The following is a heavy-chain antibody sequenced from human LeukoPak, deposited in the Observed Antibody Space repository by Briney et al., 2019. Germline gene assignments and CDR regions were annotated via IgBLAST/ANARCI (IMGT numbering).Heavy chain of an antibody. J-gene: IGHJ4*02. Sequence: ASVKVSCKASGYTFTSYYMHWVRQAPGQGLEWMGIINPSGGSTSYAQKFQGRVTTTRDTSTSTVYMELSSLRSEDTAVYYCARLPSGPLAAAGTGYWGQGTLVTVSS. V-gene: IGHV1-46*01. CDR1: GYTFTSYY. D-gene: IGHD6-13*01. CDR3: ARLPSGPLAAAGTGY. CDR2: INPSGGST.